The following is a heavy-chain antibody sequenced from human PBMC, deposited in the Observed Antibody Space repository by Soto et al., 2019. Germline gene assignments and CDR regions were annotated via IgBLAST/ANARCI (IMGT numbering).Heavy chain of an antibody. Sequence: QVQLQESGPGLVKPSETLSLTCTVSGDSISSYFWSWIRQPPGQGLEWIGYVYSTEITNYNPSLKSRVAMSIDTSKNQFSLKVRSVTAADTAVYYCARGSEAWFDPWGQGTLGTVSS. V-gene: IGHV4-59*01. CDR1: GDSISSYF. CDR2: VYSTEIT. CDR3: ARGSEAWFDP. J-gene: IGHJ5*02.